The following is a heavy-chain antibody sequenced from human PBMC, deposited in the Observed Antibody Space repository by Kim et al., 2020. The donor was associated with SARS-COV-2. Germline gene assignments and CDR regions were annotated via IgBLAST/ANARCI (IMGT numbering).Heavy chain of an antibody. V-gene: IGHV4-59*13. J-gene: IGHJ5*02. CDR3: ARVLTGRGYSYGWWFDP. D-gene: IGHD5-18*01. CDR2: IYYSGST. CDR1: GGSISSYY. Sequence: SETLSLTCTVSGGSISSYYWSWIRQPPGKGLEWIGYIYYSGSTNYNPSLKSRVTISVDTSKNQFSLKLSSVTAADTAVYYCARVLTGRGYSYGWWFDPWGQGTLVTVSS.